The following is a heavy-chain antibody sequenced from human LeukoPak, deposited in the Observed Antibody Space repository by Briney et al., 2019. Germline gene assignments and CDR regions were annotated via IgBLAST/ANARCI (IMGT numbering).Heavy chain of an antibody. D-gene: IGHD3-9*01. J-gene: IGHJ3*02. CDR3: ASRLRYFDCLSNNWACDI. CDR2: IYYSGST. Sequence: SETLSLTCTVSGGSISSYYWSWIRQPPGKGLEWIGYIYYSGSTNYNPSLKSRVTISVDTSKNQFSLKLSSVTAADTAVYYCASRLRYFDCLSNNWACDIWGQRTMVTVSS. CDR1: GGSISSYY. V-gene: IGHV4-59*01.